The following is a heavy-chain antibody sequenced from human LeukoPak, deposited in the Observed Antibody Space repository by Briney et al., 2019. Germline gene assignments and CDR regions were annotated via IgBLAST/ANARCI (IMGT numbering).Heavy chain of an antibody. CDR2: INWNGGST. CDR3: ARGDYYGSGNSGGDY. V-gene: IGHV3-20*04. J-gene: IGHJ4*02. Sequence: GGSLRLSCAASGFTFDDYGMSWVRQAPGKGLEWVSGINWNGGSTGYADSVKGRFTISRDNAKNSLYLQMNSLRAVDTALYYCARGDYYGSGNSGGDYWGQGTLVTVSS. D-gene: IGHD3-10*01. CDR1: GFTFDDYG.